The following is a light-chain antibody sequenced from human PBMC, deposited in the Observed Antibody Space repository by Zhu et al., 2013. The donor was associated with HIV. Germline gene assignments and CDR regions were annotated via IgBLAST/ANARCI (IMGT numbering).Light chain of an antibody. CDR1: QAIGTY. J-gene: IGKJ2*01. CDR2: GAS. CDR3: QQSFSTPQT. V-gene: IGKV1-39*01. Sequence: QMTQSPSSLSASVGDSVTFPCRASQAIGTYLNRYQHKPGIAPKLLIYGASTLQSGVPSRFSGSGSGTDFTLTISNLHPEDFATYYCQQSFSTPQTFGQGTKLEI.